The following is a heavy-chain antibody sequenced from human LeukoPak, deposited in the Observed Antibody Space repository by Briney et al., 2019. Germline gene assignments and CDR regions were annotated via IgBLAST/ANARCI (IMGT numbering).Heavy chain of an antibody. CDR1: GFTFTTYY. V-gene: IGHV3-21*01. CDR3: ASGFSSSPYFDY. J-gene: IGHJ4*02. Sequence: ARGLSSAASGFTFTTYYMNWVRNAPRKGLHWGSFFTCSSSYIYYTGSVKGRFTISRDNATTSLFLQMNSLRDEDTAVYYCASGFSSSPYFDYWGQGTLVSVSS. CDR2: FTCSSSYI. D-gene: IGHD6-6*01.